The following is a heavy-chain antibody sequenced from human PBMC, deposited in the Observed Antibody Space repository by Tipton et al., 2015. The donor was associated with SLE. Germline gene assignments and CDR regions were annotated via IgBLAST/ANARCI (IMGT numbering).Heavy chain of an antibody. D-gene: IGHD5-24*01. J-gene: IGHJ2*01. CDR1: GGTFSNFA. Sequence: QVQLVQSGPEVKKPGSSVKVSCKASGGTFSNFAISWVRQAPGQGLEWMGEIIPIFGTPNSAQKFQGRVTITADEVTSTAYMEPSSLRPEDTAAYYCARRRWLQLDWYFDLWGRGILVTVSS. V-gene: IGHV1-69*01. CDR2: IIPIFGTP. CDR3: ARRRWLQLDWYFDL.